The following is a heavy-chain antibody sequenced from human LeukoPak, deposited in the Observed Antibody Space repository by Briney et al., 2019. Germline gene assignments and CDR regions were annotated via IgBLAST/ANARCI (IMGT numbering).Heavy chain of an antibody. J-gene: IGHJ4*02. CDR2: ISGSGGST. Sequence: QSGGSLRLSCAASGFTFSSYAMSWVRQAPGKGLEWVSAISGSGGSTYYADSVKGRFTISRDNTKNTLYLQMNSLRAEDTAVYYCAKDMSSSWYSTPFDYWGQGTLVTVSS. CDR3: AKDMSSSWYSTPFDY. CDR1: GFTFSSYA. V-gene: IGHV3-23*01. D-gene: IGHD6-13*01.